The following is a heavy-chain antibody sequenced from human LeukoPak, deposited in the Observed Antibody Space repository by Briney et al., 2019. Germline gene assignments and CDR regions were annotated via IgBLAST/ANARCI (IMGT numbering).Heavy chain of an antibody. D-gene: IGHD2-15*01. J-gene: IGHJ4*02. CDR3: ARPYCSGGSCHDYFDY. CDR2: INPHTGGT. V-gene: IGHV1-2*02. Sequence: GASVEVSCKASGYTFTGYYMHWVRQAPGQGLEWMGWINPHTGGTNYAQKFQGRVAMTRDTSISTAYMELSGLTSDDTAVYYCARPYCSGGSCHDYFDYWGQGTLVTVSS. CDR1: GYTFTGYY.